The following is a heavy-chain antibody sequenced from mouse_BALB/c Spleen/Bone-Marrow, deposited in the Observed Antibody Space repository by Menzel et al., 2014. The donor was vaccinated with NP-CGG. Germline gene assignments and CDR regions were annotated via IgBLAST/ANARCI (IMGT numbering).Heavy chain of an antibody. D-gene: IGHD1-1*01. J-gene: IGHJ4*01. CDR3: TRKLPAMDY. CDR1: GYSFTTFW. Sequence: VQLQQSGTVLARPGASVKMSCKASGYSFTTFWMHWVKQRPGQGLEWIGAIYPGNNDTSYNQKFKGKAKLTAVTSAITAYMELSSLTNEDSAVYYCTRKLPAMDYWGQGTSLTVSS. V-gene: IGHV1-5*01. CDR2: IYPGNNDT.